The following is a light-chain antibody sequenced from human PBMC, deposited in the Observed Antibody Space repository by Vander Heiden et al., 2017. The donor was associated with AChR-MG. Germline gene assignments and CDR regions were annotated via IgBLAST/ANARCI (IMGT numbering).Light chain of an antibody. CDR1: QSVRSNF. J-gene: IGKJ2*01. CDR2: GAS. V-gene: IGKV3-20*01. Sequence: EIVLTQSPGTLSLSPGERATLSCRASQSVRSNFLAWYQQKPGQAPRLLIYGASSRATGIPDRFSGSGSGTDFTLTISRLEPEDFAVYYCQQYGSPSTFGQGTKLEIK. CDR3: QQYGSPST.